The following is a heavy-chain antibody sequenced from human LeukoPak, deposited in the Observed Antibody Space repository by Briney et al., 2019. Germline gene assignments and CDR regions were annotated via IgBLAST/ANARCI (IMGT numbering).Heavy chain of an antibody. CDR2: ITGSGGST. CDR3: AKRTKSGWSTDAFDI. Sequence: GGSLRLSCAASGITFSSYAMSWVRQAPGKGLEWVSSITGSGGSTYYADSVKGRFTISRDNSKSTLYLQMSSLRAEDTAVYYCAKRTKSGWSTDAFDIWGQGTKVTVSS. D-gene: IGHD6-19*01. V-gene: IGHV3-23*01. CDR1: GITFSSYA. J-gene: IGHJ3*02.